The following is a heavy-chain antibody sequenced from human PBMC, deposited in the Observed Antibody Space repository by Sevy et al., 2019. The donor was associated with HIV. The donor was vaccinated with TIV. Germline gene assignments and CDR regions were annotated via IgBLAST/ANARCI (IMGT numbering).Heavy chain of an antibody. J-gene: IGHJ3*01. V-gene: IGHV3-23*01. Sequence: GGSLRLSCTASGFTFTSYAMSWVRQAPGKGLEWVSTIYGSGGATYYVDSVKGRFTISRDNSKNTLYLQMNSLRTEDTAVYYCAGGRYDGSGSLDGFDVWGQGTMVTVSS. D-gene: IGHD3-22*01. CDR1: GFTFTSYA. CDR3: AGGRYDGSGSLDGFDV. CDR2: IYGSGGAT.